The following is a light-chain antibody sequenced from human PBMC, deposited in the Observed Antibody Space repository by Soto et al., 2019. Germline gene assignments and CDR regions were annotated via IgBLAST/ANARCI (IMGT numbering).Light chain of an antibody. V-gene: IGKV3-15*01. Sequence: EIVVTQSPATLSVSPGERATLSCRASQSVGNNFAWYQQKPGQAPRLLIFATSTRATGVPASFSGSGSGTEFTLTISSLQSEDFAVYYCQQYGDWPLTFGGGAKVE. CDR2: ATS. CDR3: QQYGDWPLT. J-gene: IGKJ4*01. CDR1: QSVGNN.